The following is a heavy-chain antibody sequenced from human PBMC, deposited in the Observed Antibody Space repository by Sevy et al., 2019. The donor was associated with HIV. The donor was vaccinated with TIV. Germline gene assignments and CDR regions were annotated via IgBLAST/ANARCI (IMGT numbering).Heavy chain of an antibody. CDR3: ARGPLRYCSSSSCYEGDNYYYGMDV. Sequence: EGSLRLSCAASAFTFSNYGIHWVRQAPGKGLEWVAVIRYDGSNKYYEDSVKGRFTISRDNSKNTLYLQINSLRAEDTAVYYCARGPLRYCSSSSCYEGDNYYYGMDVWGQGTTVTVSS. D-gene: IGHD2-2*01. CDR1: AFTFSNYG. J-gene: IGHJ6*02. CDR2: IRYDGSNK. V-gene: IGHV3-33*01.